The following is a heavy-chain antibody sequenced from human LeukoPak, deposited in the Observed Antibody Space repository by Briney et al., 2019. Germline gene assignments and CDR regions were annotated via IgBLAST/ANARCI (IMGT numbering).Heavy chain of an antibody. J-gene: IGHJ4*02. Sequence: GGSLRLSCAASGFTFSSYSMNWVRQAPGKGLEWISYISSSNRNIHYADSVKGRFTISRDNAKNSLYLQMNSLRDEDTAVYYCARDFYGDYGSDYWGQGTLVTVSS. CDR3: ARDFYGDYGSDY. CDR2: ISSSNRNI. D-gene: IGHD4-17*01. CDR1: GFTFSSYS. V-gene: IGHV3-48*02.